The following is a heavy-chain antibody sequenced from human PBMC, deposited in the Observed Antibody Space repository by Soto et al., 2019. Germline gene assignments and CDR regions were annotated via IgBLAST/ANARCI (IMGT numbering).Heavy chain of an antibody. CDR1: GGSISSGGYS. Sequence: QLQLQESGSGLVKPSQTLSLTCAGSGGSISSGGYSWRWIRQPPGKGLEWIGYIYHSGSTYYNPSLKSRVTISVDRSKNQFALKLSSVTAADTAVYYCARDGTFGESYFDYWGQGTLVTVSS. CDR2: IYHSGST. CDR3: ARDGTFGESYFDY. J-gene: IGHJ4*02. V-gene: IGHV4-30-2*01. D-gene: IGHD3-10*01.